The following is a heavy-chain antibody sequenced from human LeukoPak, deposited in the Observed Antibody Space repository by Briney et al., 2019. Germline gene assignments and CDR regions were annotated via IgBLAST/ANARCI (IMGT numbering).Heavy chain of an antibody. V-gene: IGHV1-2*02. Sequence: GASVKVSCKASGYIFTGYYMHWVRQAPGQGLEWMGWINPNSGGTNYAQKFQGRVTMTRDTSISTAYMELSRLRSDDTAVYYCAREVNTMVRGVIGGYFDYWGQGTLVTVSS. J-gene: IGHJ4*02. D-gene: IGHD3-10*01. CDR2: INPNSGGT. CDR3: AREVNTMVRGVIGGYFDY. CDR1: GYIFTGYY.